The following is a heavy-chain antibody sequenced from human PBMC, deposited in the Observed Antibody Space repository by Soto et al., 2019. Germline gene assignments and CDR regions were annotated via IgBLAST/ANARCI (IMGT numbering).Heavy chain of an antibody. V-gene: IGHV1-18*01. D-gene: IGHD6-6*01. CDR2: ISAYNGNT. Sequence: QVQLVQSGAEVKKPGASVKVSCKASGYTFTSYGISWVRQAPGQGLEWMGWISAYNGNTNYAQKLQGRVTMTTDTSTSTAYMELRSLRSADTAVYYCARDKGRGAARPGPYGMDVWGQGTTVTVSS. J-gene: IGHJ6*02. CDR3: ARDKGRGAARPGPYGMDV. CDR1: GYTFTSYG.